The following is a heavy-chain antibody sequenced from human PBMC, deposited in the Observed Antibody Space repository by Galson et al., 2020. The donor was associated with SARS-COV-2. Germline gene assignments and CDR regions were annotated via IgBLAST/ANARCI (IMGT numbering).Heavy chain of an antibody. J-gene: IGHJ4*02. V-gene: IGHV3-33*01. CDR3: ARDYYYDSSKPLDY. Sequence: GGSLRLSCAASGFTFSSYGMHWVRQAPGKGLEWVAVIWYDGSNKYYADSVKGRFTIFRDNSKNTLYLQMNSLRAEDTAVYYCARDYYYDSSKPLDYWGQGTLVTVSS. D-gene: IGHD3-22*01. CDR1: GFTFSSYG. CDR2: IWYDGSNK.